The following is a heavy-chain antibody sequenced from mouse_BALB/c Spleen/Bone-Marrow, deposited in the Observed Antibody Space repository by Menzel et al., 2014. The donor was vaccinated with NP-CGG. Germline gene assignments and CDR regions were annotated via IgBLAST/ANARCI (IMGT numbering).Heavy chain of an antibody. J-gene: IGHJ1*01. Sequence: VQLQQSGPELVKPGASVKMSCKASGYTFTSYVMHWVKQKPGQGLEWIGYFSPYNDGTKYNEKFKGKATLTSDKSSSTAYMELSSLTSEDSAVYYCARNYGSSYWYFDVWGAGTTVTVSS. CDR1: GYTFTSYV. CDR2: FSPYNDGT. V-gene: IGHV1-14*01. D-gene: IGHD1-1*01. CDR3: ARNYGSSYWYFDV.